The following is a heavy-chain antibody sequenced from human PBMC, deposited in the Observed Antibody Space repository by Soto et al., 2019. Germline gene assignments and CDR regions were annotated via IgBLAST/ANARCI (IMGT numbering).Heavy chain of an antibody. CDR3: AKDLPNEGVLLWFGELSVFQH. D-gene: IGHD3-10*01. CDR1: GFTFSSYA. CDR2: ISGSGGST. J-gene: IGHJ1*01. Sequence: GGSLRLSCAASGFTFSSYAMSWVRQAPGKGLEWVSAISGSGGSTYYADSVKGRFTISRDNSKNTLYLQMNSLRAEDTAVYYCAKDLPNEGVLLWFGELSVFQHWGQGTLVTVSS. V-gene: IGHV3-23*01.